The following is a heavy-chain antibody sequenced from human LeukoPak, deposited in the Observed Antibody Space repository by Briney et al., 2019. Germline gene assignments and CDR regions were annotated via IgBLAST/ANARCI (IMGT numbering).Heavy chain of an antibody. D-gene: IGHD4-17*01. CDR2: ISWNSGSI. Sequence: GRSLRLSCAASGFTFDDYAMHWVRQAPGKGLEWVSGISWNSGSIGYADSVKGRFTISRDNAKNSLYLQMNSLRAEDTALYYCAKASTVTPYYFDYWGQGTLVTVSS. CDR3: AKASTVTPYYFDY. CDR1: GFTFDDYA. J-gene: IGHJ4*02. V-gene: IGHV3-9*01.